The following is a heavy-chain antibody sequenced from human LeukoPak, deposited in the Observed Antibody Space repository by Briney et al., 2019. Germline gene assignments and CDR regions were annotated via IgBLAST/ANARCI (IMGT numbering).Heavy chain of an antibody. CDR1: GGSISSSSYY. D-gene: IGHD6-6*01. V-gene: IGHV4-39*01. CDR3: ARSKYSSSSGVSIIDY. CDR2: IYYSGST. Sequence: SETLSLTCTVSGGSISSSSYYWGWIRQPPGKGLEWIGSIYYSGSTYYNPSLKSRATISVDTSKNQFSLKLSSVTAADTAVYYCARSKYSSSSGVSIIDYWGQGTLVTVSS. J-gene: IGHJ4*02.